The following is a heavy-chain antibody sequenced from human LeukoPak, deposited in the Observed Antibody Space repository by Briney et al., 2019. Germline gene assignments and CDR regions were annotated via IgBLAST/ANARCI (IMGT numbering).Heavy chain of an antibody. CDR1: GGSISSGDYY. V-gene: IGHV4-31*03. J-gene: IGHJ3*02. D-gene: IGHD3-22*01. CDR2: IYYSGST. Sequence: PSETLSLTCTVSGGSISSGDYYWSWIRQYPGKGLEWIGYIYYSGSTYYNPSLKSRLTISVDTSKNQFSLKLSSVTAADTAVYYCARDRVDSSGYSDAFDIWGQGTMVTVSS. CDR3: ARDRVDSSGYSDAFDI.